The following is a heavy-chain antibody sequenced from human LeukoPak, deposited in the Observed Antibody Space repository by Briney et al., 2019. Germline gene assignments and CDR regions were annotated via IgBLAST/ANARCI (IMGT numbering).Heavy chain of an antibody. D-gene: IGHD3-22*01. CDR1: GFTVSSNY. J-gene: IGHJ4*02. CDR2: IYSGGST. Sequence: GGSLRLSCAASGFTVSSNYMSWVRQAPGKGLEWVSVIYSGGSTYYADSVKGRFTISRDNSKNTLYLQMNSLRAEDTAVYYCARALYDSSGYYYEGGWGQGTLVTVSS. V-gene: IGHV3-66*01. CDR3: ARALYDSSGYYYEGG.